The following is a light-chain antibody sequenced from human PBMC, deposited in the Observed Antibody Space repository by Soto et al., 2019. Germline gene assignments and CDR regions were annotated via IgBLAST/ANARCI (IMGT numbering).Light chain of an antibody. Sequence: EIVLTQSPATLSLSPGERATLSCRASQSVSSHLAWFQQRPGQAPRLLIYDASNRATGIPARFSGRGSGTDFTLTISSLEPEDFAVYYCQQRSSAITFGQGTRPEIK. J-gene: IGKJ5*01. CDR1: QSVSSH. CDR2: DAS. CDR3: QQRSSAIT. V-gene: IGKV3-11*01.